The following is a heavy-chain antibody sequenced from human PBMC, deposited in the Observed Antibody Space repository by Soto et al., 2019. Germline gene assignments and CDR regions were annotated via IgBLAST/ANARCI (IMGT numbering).Heavy chain of an antibody. Sequence: SETLSLTCGVSGGSTLISSYYCAWIRQPPGKGLEWIGSMYYSGSTYYNPSLKSRVAMSVDTSKNQFSLRLNSVTAADTAVYYCARLTRVGTNPYLFAFCGQGTLVTGSS. CDR1: GGSTLISSYY. CDR3: ARLTRVGTNPYLFAF. J-gene: IGHJ4*02. D-gene: IGHD1-1*01. V-gene: IGHV4-39*01. CDR2: MYYSGST.